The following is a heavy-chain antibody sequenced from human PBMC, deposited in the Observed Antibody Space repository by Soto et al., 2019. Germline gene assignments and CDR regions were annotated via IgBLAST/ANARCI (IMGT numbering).Heavy chain of an antibody. J-gene: IGHJ4*02. CDR3: ARGASDFWGGYPEIHFFDS. V-gene: IGHV3-23*01. Sequence: EVQLLESGGGLVQPGGSLRLSCAASGFIFRSYGMSWVRQAPGKGLEWVSAISGSGDSPYYADSVKGRFTVSRDNSKNTLYLQMNSLRGDDTAVYYCARGASDFWGGYPEIHFFDSWGQGTLVTVSS. CDR1: GFIFRSYG. D-gene: IGHD3-3*01. CDR2: ISGSGDSP.